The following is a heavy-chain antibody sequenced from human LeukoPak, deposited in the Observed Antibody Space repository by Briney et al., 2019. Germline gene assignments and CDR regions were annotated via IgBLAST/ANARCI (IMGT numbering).Heavy chain of an antibody. Sequence: GGSLRLPCAASGFTFSSYGMHWVRQAPGKGLEWVAVIWYDGSNKYYADSVKGRFTISRDNSKNTLYLQMNSLRAEDTAVYYCAKSLDDGEVYYFGYWGQGTLVTVSS. CDR1: GFTFSSYG. J-gene: IGHJ4*02. CDR3: AKSLDDGEVYYFGY. D-gene: IGHD1-1*01. CDR2: IWYDGSNK. V-gene: IGHV3-33*06.